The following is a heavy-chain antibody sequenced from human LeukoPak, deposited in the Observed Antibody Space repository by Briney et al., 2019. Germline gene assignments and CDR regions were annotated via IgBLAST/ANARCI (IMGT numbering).Heavy chain of an antibody. CDR3: ARGLGGGGYSSSWYSLDYYYYYMDV. V-gene: IGHV4-34*01. Sequence: SETLSLTCAVYGGSFSGYYWSWIRQPPGKGLEWIGEINHSGSTNYNPSLKSRVTISVDTSKNQFSLKLSSVTAADTAVYYCARGLGGGGYSSSWYSLDYYYYYMDVWGKGTTVTVSS. J-gene: IGHJ6*03. CDR2: INHSGST. D-gene: IGHD6-13*01. CDR1: GGSFSGYY.